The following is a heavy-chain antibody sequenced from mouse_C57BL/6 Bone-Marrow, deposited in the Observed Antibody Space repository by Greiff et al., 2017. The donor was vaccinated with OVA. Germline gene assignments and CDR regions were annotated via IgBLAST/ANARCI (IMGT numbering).Heavy chain of an antibody. V-gene: IGHV5-4*01. CDR3: AREGAHSNYDAMDY. Sequence: EVHLVESGGGLVKPGGSLKLSCAASGFTFSSYAMSWVRQTPEKRLEWVATISDGGSYTYYPDNVKGRFTISRDNAKNNLYLQMSHLKSEDTAMYDCAREGAHSNYDAMDYWGQGTSVTVSS. D-gene: IGHD2-5*01. CDR2: ISDGGSYT. J-gene: IGHJ4*01. CDR1: GFTFSSYA.